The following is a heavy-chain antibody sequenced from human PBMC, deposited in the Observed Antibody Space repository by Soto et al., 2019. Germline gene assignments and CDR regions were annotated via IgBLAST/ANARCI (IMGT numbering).Heavy chain of an antibody. CDR2: ISAYNGNT. CDR3: ARDRGVAPPVAGNTHYYYYMDV. Sequence: QDQLVQSGVEVKKPGASVKVSCKASGYSFTNYGITWVRQAPGQGFEWMGWISAYNGNTNYAQKFQGRVYMTTDASTSTAYLELGSLRSDDTAVYYCARDRGVAPPVAGNTHYYYYMDVWGKGTTVTVSS. D-gene: IGHD6-19*01. J-gene: IGHJ6*03. CDR1: GYSFTNYG. V-gene: IGHV1-18*01.